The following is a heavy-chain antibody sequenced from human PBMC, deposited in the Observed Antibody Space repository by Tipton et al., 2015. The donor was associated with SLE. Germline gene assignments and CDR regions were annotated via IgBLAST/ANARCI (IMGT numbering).Heavy chain of an antibody. V-gene: IGHV4-34*01. CDR3: ATDSSGYYYLDY. Sequence: TLSLTCAVYGGSFSGYYWGWIRQPPGKGLEWIGSIYYSGSTYYNPSLKSRATISVDTSKNQFSLKLSSVTAADTAVYYCATDSSGYYYLDYWGQGTLVTVSS. J-gene: IGHJ4*02. D-gene: IGHD3-22*01. CDR1: GGSFSGYY. CDR2: IYYSGST.